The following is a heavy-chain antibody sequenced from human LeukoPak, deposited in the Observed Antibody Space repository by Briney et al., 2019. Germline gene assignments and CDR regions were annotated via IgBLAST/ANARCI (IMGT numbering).Heavy chain of an antibody. V-gene: IGHV3-23*01. CDR2: ISERCDST. CDR1: GLTLSNYG. Sequence: GGSLRLSCVVSGLTLSNYGMSWVRQAPGKGLEWVSDISERCDSTNYAHSVKGRSIISRDTSKNTVYLQMNSLRVEDTAVYFCAKRGIVIRAVIIIGFHKEAYYFDYWGQGSLVTVSS. D-gene: IGHD3-10*01. CDR3: AKRGIVIRAVIIIGFHKEAYYFDY. J-gene: IGHJ4*02.